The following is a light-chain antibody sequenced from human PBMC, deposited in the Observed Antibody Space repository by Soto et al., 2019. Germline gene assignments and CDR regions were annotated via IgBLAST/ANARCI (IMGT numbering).Light chain of an antibody. CDR2: DVS. Sequence: QSALTQPASVSGSPGQSITISCTGTSSDVGGYNYVSWYQQHPGKAPKLMIYDVSNRPSGVSNRFSGSKSGNTASLAISGLHAEDEDDYCCSSYTTSSTLGVVFGGGTKLTVL. V-gene: IGLV2-14*01. CDR3: SSYTTSSTLGVV. CDR1: SSDVGGYNY. J-gene: IGLJ2*01.